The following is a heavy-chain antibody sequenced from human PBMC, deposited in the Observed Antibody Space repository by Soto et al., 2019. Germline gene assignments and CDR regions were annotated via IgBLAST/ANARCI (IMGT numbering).Heavy chain of an antibody. CDR1: GFTFSSYS. CDR3: ARLDDYGDNYWYFDL. Sequence: PGGSLRLSCAASGFTFSSYSMNWVRQAPGKGLEWVSYISSSSTIYYADSVKGRFTISRDNAKNSLYLQMNSLRDEDTAVYYCARLDDYGDNYWYFDLWGRGTLVTVSS. V-gene: IGHV3-48*02. CDR2: ISSSSTI. D-gene: IGHD4-17*01. J-gene: IGHJ2*01.